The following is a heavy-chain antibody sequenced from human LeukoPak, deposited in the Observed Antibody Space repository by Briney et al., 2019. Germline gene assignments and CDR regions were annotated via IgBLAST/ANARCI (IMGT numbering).Heavy chain of an antibody. J-gene: IGHJ4*02. CDR2: ITGSSGTM. Sequence: GGSLRLSCAASGFTFSSYSLNWVRQAPGRGLEWVSYITGSSGTMYYADSVKGRFTISRDNAKNSLYLQMNSLRAEDTAVYYCARVPVEVAGSSWDYWGQGTLVTVSS. V-gene: IGHV3-48*01. CDR1: GFTFSSYS. CDR3: ARVPVEVAGSSWDY. D-gene: IGHD6-13*01.